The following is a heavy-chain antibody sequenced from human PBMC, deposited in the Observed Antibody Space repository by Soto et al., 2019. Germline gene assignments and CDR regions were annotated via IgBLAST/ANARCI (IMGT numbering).Heavy chain of an antibody. Sequence: GGSLRLSCAASGFTFSSYAMSWVRQAPGKGLEWVSAISGSGGGTYYADSVKGRFTISRDNSKNTLYLQMNSLRAEDTAVYYCAGEGETYYYDSRGFDYWGQGTLVTVSS. CDR1: GFTFSSYA. V-gene: IGHV3-23*01. CDR3: AGEGETYYYDSRGFDY. CDR2: ISGSGGGT. J-gene: IGHJ4*02. D-gene: IGHD3-22*01.